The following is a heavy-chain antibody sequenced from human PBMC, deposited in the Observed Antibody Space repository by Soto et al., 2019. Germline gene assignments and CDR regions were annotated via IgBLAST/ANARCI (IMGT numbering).Heavy chain of an antibody. J-gene: IGHJ3*02. D-gene: IGHD6-6*01. CDR1: GGSISSGGYY. CDR2: IYHSGNT. Sequence: SETLSLTCSVSGGSISSGGYYWSWIRQLPGKDLEWIGYIYHSGNTYYNSSLKSRLTISVDTSKNQFSLKLTSVTAANTAVYYCARVGISSSDAFDIWGQGTMVTVSS. CDR3: ARVGISSSDAFDI. V-gene: IGHV4-31*03.